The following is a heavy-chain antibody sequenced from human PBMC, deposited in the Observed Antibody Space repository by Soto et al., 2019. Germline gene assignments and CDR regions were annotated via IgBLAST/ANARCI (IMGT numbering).Heavy chain of an antibody. J-gene: IGHJ4*02. CDR2: TVVGSGNT. CDR1: GFTFTSSA. Sequence: ASVKVSCKASGFTFTSSAMQWVRQARGQRLEWIGWTVVGSGNTNYAQKFQERVTITRDMSTSTAYMELSSLRSEDTAVYYCAAGLGYCSSTSCYGSLDYWGQGTLVTVSS. V-gene: IGHV1-58*02. D-gene: IGHD2-2*01. CDR3: AAGLGYCSSTSCYGSLDY.